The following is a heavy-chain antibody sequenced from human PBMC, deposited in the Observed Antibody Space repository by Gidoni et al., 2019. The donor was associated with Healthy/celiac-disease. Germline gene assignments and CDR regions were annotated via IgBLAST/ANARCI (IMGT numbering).Heavy chain of an antibody. Sequence: QVQLVESGGGVVQPGRSMRLSCAASGFTFSSYGMHWVRQAPGKGLECVAVISYDGSNKYYVASVKGRFTISRDNSKNTLYLQMDSLRAEDTAVYYCAKDLSYESSGGDYWGQGTLVTVSS. CDR2: ISYDGSNK. D-gene: IGHD3-22*01. CDR3: AKDLSYESSGGDY. CDR1: GFTFSSYG. J-gene: IGHJ4*02. V-gene: IGHV3-30*18.